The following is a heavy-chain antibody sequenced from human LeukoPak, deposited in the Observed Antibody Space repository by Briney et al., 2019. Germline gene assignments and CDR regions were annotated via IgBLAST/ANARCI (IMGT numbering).Heavy chain of an antibody. CDR2: INWNGGST. Sequence: GGSLRLSCAASGFTFDDYGMSWVRQAPGKGLEWVSGINWNGGSTGYADSVKGRFTISRDNAKNSLYLQMNSLRSDDTAVYYCASFGPDSSGYYVPGDYWGQGTLVTVSS. D-gene: IGHD3-22*01. J-gene: IGHJ4*02. CDR1: GFTFDDYG. CDR3: ASFGPDSSGYYVPGDY. V-gene: IGHV3-20*04.